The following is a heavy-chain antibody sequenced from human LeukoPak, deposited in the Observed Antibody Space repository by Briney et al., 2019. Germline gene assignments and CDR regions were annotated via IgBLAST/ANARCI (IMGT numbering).Heavy chain of an antibody. D-gene: IGHD2-15*01. CDR3: ASATGAYYYYGMDV. CDR1: GGSISSYY. CDR2: IYYSGST. Sequence: SETLSLTCTVSGGSISSYYWSWIRQPPGKGLEWIGYIYYSGSTNYNPSLKSRVTISVDTSKNQFSLKPSSVTAADTAVYYCASATGAYYYYGMDVWGQGTTVTVSS. V-gene: IGHV4-59*08. J-gene: IGHJ6*02.